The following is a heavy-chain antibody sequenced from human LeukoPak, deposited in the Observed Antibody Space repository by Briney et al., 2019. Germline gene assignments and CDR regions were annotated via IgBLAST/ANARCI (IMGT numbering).Heavy chain of an antibody. Sequence: KASEALSLTCAVYGGSFSGYYWSWIRQPPGKGLEWIGEINHSGSTNYNPSLKSRVTISVDTSKNQFSLKLSSVTAADTAVYYCARAPFTLYSSGWYRWYFDLWGRGTLVTVSS. CDR2: INHSGST. V-gene: IGHV4-34*01. CDR1: GGSFSGYY. D-gene: IGHD6-19*01. CDR3: ARAPFTLYSSGWYRWYFDL. J-gene: IGHJ2*01.